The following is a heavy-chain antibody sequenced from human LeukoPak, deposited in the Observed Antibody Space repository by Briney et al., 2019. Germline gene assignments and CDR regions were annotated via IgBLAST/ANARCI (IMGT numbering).Heavy chain of an antibody. J-gene: IGHJ3*02. Sequence: GXGRECVVDIYYSRSTNYNPSLKSRVTISVETCKNQFSLKLSSVTAADTAVYYCAREALGAFDIWGQGTMVTVSS. CDR3: AREALGAFDI. CDR2: IYYSRST. V-gene: IGHV4-59*01.